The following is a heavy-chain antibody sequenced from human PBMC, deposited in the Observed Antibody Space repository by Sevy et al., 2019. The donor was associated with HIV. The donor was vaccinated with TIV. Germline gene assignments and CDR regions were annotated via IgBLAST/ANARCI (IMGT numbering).Heavy chain of an antibody. J-gene: IGHJ6*02. CDR2: INPNRGDT. Sequence: ASVKVSCKASGYTFTDYYMHWVRQAPGQGLEWMGRINPNRGDTNFVQKFQGRVTMTRDTSISTAYMELSRLTSDDTAVDYCARDPVAPNPAGMDVWGQGTTVTVSS. D-gene: IGHD5-12*01. CDR3: ARDPVAPNPAGMDV. V-gene: IGHV1-2*06. CDR1: GYTFTDYY.